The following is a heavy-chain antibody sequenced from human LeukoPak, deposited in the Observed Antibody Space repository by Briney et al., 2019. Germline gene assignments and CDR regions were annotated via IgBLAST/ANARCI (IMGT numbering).Heavy chain of an antibody. V-gene: IGHV4-34*01. J-gene: IGHJ4*02. CDR3: AKSHLGVPHDY. CDR1: GGSFSGYY. D-gene: IGHD3-3*01. Sequence: SETLSLTCAVYGGSFSGYYWSWIRQPPGKGLEWIGEINHSGSTNYDPSLKSRVTISVDTSKNQFSLKLSSVTAADTAIYYCAKSHLGVPHDYWGQGTLVTVSS. CDR2: INHSGST.